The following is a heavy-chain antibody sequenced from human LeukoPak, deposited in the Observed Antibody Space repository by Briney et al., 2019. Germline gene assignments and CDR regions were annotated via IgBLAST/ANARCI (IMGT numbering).Heavy chain of an antibody. CDR3: ARSRATMVRGVMGY. D-gene: IGHD3-10*01. Sequence: ASVKVSCKASGYTFTGYYMHWVRQAPGQGPEWMGWINPNSGGTNYAQKFQGRVTMTRDTSISTAYMELSRLRSDDTAVYYCARSRATMVRGVMGYWGQGTLVTVSS. CDR2: INPNSGGT. J-gene: IGHJ4*02. CDR1: GYTFTGYY. V-gene: IGHV1-2*02.